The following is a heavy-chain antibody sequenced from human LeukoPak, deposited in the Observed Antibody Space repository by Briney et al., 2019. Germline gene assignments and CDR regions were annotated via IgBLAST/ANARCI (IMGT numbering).Heavy chain of an antibody. CDR1: GGSISSSGYY. CDR3: ARKYCSGGDCFSNY. Sequence: SETLSLTCTVSGGSISSSGYYWGWIRQPPGKGLEWIGSIYYGGSTYYNPSLKSRVTISVDTSKNQFSLKLSSVTAADTAMYYCARKYCSGGDCFSNYWGQGTLVTVSS. V-gene: IGHV4-39*01. J-gene: IGHJ4*02. CDR2: IYYGGST. D-gene: IGHD2-15*01.